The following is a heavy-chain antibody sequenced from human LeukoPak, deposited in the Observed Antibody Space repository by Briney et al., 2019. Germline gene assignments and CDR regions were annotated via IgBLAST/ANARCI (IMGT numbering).Heavy chain of an antibody. J-gene: IGHJ4*02. Sequence: GGSLRLSCAASVFTYSSYSMNWVREARGKGLEGVSAISSSSSYIYYADSVKGRFTISRDNAKTSLYLQMNSLRAEDTAVYYCAKNDHYYDSSGYYYVDYWGQGTLVTVSS. V-gene: IGHV3-21*04. CDR1: VFTYSSYS. CDR3: AKNDHYYDSSGYYYVDY. CDR2: ISSSSSYI. D-gene: IGHD3-22*01.